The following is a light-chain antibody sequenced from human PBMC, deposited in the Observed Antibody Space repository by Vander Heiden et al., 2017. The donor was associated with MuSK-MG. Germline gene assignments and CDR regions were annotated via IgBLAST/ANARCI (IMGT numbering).Light chain of an antibody. J-gene: IGLJ1*01. CDR1: RSDVGFYNY. V-gene: IGLV2-8*01. Sequence: HSALIQPPSASGSPGQSVTISCTGTRSDVGFYNYVSWYQQYPGKAPKLCIVEVIKRPSGVPDRVSGSKSGTTASLTVSGLQAEDESYYYCTSYAGNTWVFGTGTMVNVL. CDR3: TSYAGNTWV. CDR2: EVI.